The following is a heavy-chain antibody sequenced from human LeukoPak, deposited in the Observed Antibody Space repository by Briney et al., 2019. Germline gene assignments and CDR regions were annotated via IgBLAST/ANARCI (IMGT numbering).Heavy chain of an antibody. Sequence: GGSLRLSCAASGFTFSGYWMHWVRQAPGKGLVWVSRINSDGSSTNYADSVRGRFTISRDNAKNTLYLQMNTLRAEDTAVYYCARGGTYSSGLPGSWGQGTLVTVSS. D-gene: IGHD5-18*01. CDR3: ARGGTYSSGLPGS. J-gene: IGHJ5*02. V-gene: IGHV3-74*01. CDR2: INSDGSST. CDR1: GFTFSGYW.